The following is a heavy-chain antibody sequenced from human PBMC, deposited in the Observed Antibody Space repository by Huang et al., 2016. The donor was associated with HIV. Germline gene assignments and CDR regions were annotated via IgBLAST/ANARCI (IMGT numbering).Heavy chain of an antibody. V-gene: IGHV3-30-3*01. J-gene: IGHJ6*03. CDR3: ARDLWLRDLYYYYYMDV. CDR2: ISYDGSNK. D-gene: IGHD5-12*01. CDR1: RFTFSNYA. Sequence: QVQLVESGGGVVQPGRSLRLSCAASRFTFSNYAMHWVRQAPGKGLGWVAVISYDGSNKYYVDSVKGRFTISRDNSKNTLYLQMNSLRAEDTAVYYCARDLWLRDLYYYYYMDVWGKGTTVTVSS.